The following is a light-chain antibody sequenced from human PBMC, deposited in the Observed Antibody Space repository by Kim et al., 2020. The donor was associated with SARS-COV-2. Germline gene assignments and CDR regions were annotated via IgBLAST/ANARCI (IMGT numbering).Light chain of an antibody. J-gene: IGKJ2*01. CDR1: QGITNA. CDR3: LQYNSYPYT. Sequence: YASVGYRFTITCRAPQGITNALGWYQQKPGQAPKRLIYAASTLQSGVPSRFRGSGSGTDFTLTINSLQPEDFATYYCLQYNSYPYTFGQGTKLEI. V-gene: IGKV1-17*01. CDR2: AAS.